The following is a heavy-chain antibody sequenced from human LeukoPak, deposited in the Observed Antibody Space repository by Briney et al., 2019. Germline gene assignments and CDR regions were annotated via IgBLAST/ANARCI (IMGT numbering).Heavy chain of an antibody. J-gene: IGHJ4*02. CDR3: ARGSSTLLYYFDY. CDR1: GGSISSYY. V-gene: IGHV4-59*01. CDR2: IYYSGST. Sequence: SETLSLTCTVSGGSISSYYLSWIRQPPGKGLEWIGYIYYSGSTNYNPSLKSRVTISVDTSKNQFSLKLSSVTAADTAVYYCARGSSTLLYYFDYWGQGTLVTVSS. D-gene: IGHD6-13*01.